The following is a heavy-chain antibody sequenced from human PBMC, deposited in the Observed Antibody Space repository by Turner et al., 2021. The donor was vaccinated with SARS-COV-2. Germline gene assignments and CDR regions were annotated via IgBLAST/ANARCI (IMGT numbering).Heavy chain of an antibody. J-gene: IGHJ4*02. CDR3: ARDGGYSGYAYFDY. V-gene: IGHV3-33*01. D-gene: IGHD5-12*01. CDR2: IWYDGSNK. CDR1: GFTFSSYG. Sequence: QVQLVESGGGVVQPGRSLRLSCAASGFTFSSYGMHCVRQAPGKGLEWVAVIWYDGSNKYYADSVKGRFTISRDNSKNTLYLQMNSLRAEDTAVYYCARDGGYSGYAYFDYWGQGTLVTVSS.